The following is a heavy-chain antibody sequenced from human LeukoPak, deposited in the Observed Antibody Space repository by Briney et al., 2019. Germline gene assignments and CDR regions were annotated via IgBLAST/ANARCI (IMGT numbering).Heavy chain of an antibody. Sequence: ASVKVSCKASGYNFIGFYMHWVRQAPGQSLEWMGRIIPNSGETSFSLSFQGRVTMTRDTSINTAYMELGRLTSDDTAVYFCARGATRLATAGAEFDSWGQGTLVIVSS. J-gene: IGHJ4*02. CDR2: IIPNSGET. D-gene: IGHD6-13*01. CDR1: GYNFIGFY. CDR3: ARGATRLATAGAEFDS. V-gene: IGHV1-2*06.